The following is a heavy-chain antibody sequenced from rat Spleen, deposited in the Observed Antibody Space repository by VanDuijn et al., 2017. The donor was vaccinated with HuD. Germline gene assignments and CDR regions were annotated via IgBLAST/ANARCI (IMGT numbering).Heavy chain of an antibody. CDR3: TTDRDFMYTTEYYSNCFAF. V-gene: IGHV5-31*01. Sequence: EVQVVESGGGLVQPGRSLKLSCVASGFTFNNYWMTWIRQAPGKGLEWVASITNSGGSTYYPDSVKGRFTISRDNAESTLYLQMDSLRSEDTATYYCTTDRDFMYTTEYYSNCFAFWGQGTLVTVSS. D-gene: IGHD1-6*01. J-gene: IGHJ3*01. CDR1: GFTFNNYW. CDR2: ITNSGGST.